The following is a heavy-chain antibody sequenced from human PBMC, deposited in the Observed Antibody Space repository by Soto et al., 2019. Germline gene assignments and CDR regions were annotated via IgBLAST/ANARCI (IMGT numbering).Heavy chain of an antibody. J-gene: IGHJ5*02. CDR2: ISWNSGSI. V-gene: IGHV3-9*01. Sequence: EVQLVESGGGLVQPGRSLRLSCAASGFTFDDYAMHWVGQAPGKGLEWVSGISWNSGSIGYADSVKGRFTISRDNAKNSLYLQMNRLRAEDTALYYCAKAPYDILTGYRFDPWGQGTLVTVSS. CDR1: GFTFDDYA. D-gene: IGHD3-9*01. CDR3: AKAPYDILTGYRFDP.